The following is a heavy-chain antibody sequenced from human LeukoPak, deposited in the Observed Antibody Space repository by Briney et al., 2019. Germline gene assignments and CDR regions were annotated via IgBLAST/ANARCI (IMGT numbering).Heavy chain of an antibody. V-gene: IGHV3-23*01. CDR2: ISGSGART. CDR3: AKGDSYYDFCMDV. CDR1: GVTFSSHA. J-gene: IGHJ6*02. D-gene: IGHD3-3*01. Sequence: GGSLRLPCAASGVTFSSHAMSWVRLAPGKGLEWVSSISGSGARTYYADSVKGRFTISRDNSKNTLYLQMNSLRAEDTAVYYCAKGDSYYDFCMDVWGQGTTVTVSS.